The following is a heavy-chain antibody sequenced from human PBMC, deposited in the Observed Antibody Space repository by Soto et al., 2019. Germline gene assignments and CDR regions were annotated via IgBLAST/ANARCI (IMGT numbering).Heavy chain of an antibody. CDR3: ASGRGDGDSPRGWFDP. Sequence: QVQLVQSGAEVKKPGSSVKVSCKASGGTFSSYAISWVRQAPGQGLEWMGGIIPIFGTANYAQKFQGRVTSSADESTSTADMELSSLRSEDTAVDYCASGRGDGDSPRGWFDPWGPGTLVTVSS. J-gene: IGHJ5*02. CDR1: GGTFSSYA. V-gene: IGHV1-69*12. CDR2: IIPIFGTA. D-gene: IGHD3-10*01.